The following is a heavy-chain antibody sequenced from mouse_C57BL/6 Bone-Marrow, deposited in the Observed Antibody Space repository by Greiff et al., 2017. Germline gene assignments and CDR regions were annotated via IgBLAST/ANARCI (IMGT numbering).Heavy chain of an antibody. J-gene: IGHJ2*01. CDR2: INPYNGGT. Sequence: EVQLQQSGPVLVKPGASVKMSCKASGYTFTDYYMNWVKQSHGKSLEWIGVINPYNGGTSYTQKFKGKATLTVDKSSSTAYMELNSLTSEDSAVYDCASDYVSSYYFDYCCQGTTLTVSS. V-gene: IGHV1-19*01. CDR1: GYTFTDYY. CDR3: ASDYVSSYYFDY. D-gene: IGHD1-1*01.